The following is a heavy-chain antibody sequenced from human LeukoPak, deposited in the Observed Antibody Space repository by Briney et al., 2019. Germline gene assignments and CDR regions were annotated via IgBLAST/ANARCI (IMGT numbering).Heavy chain of an antibody. CDR3: VRESGGAFDI. CDR1: GFTFSDHY. V-gene: IGHV3-72*01. CDR2: TRNKANSYTT. J-gene: IGHJ3*02. Sequence: GGSLRLSCAASGFTFSDHYMDWVRQAPGKGLEWVGRTRNKANSYTTEYAASVKDRFTISRDDSKNSLYLQMNSLKSEDTAVYYCVRESGGAFDIWGQGTMVTVSS. D-gene: IGHD1-26*01.